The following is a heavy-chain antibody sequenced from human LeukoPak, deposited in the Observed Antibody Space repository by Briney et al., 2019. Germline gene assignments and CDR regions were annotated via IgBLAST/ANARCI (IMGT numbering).Heavy chain of an antibody. V-gene: IGHV1-2*06. CDR1: GYTFTGYY. CDR3: ARVPTVPARTVDY. D-gene: IGHD6-6*01. J-gene: IGHJ4*02. CDR2: INPNSGDT. Sequence: VASVKVSCKASGYTFTGYYMHWVRQAPGQGLEWMGRINPNSGDTNYAQKLQGRVTMTTDTSTSTAYMELRSLRSDDTAVYYCARVPTVPARTVDYWGQGTLVTVSS.